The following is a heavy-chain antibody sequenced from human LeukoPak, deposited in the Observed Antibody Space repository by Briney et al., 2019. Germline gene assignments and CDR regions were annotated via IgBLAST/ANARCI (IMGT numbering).Heavy chain of an antibody. CDR2: ISGSGDKT. CDR1: ELVLENYV. D-gene: IGHD3-16*02. V-gene: IGHV3-23*01. CDR3: VSYLGYSVPK. Sequence: GGSLRLSCAVAELVLENYVMSWVRQATGKGLEWVSGISGSGDKTYYADSVKGRFTISRDNSKNTVFLQMNSLRVEDTAVYFCVSYLGYSVPKWGQGTLVTVSS. J-gene: IGHJ4*02.